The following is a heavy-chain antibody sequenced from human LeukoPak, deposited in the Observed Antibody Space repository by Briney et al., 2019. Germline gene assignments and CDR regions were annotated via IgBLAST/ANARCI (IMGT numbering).Heavy chain of an antibody. J-gene: IGHJ4*02. CDR3: AKGSREQWLVGGFDY. D-gene: IGHD6-19*01. CDR1: GFTFSSYA. CDR2: ISGSGGST. Sequence: PGGSLRLSCAASGFTFSSYAMSWVRQAPGKGLEWVSAISGSGGSTYYADSVKGRFTISRDNSKNTLYLQMNSLRAEDTAVYYCAKGSREQWLVGGFDYWGQGTLVTVSS. V-gene: IGHV3-23*01.